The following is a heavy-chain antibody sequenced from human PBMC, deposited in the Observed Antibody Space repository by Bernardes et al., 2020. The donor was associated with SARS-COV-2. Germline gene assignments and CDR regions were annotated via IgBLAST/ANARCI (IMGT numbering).Heavy chain of an antibody. J-gene: IGHJ4*02. CDR2: ISNDGSII. V-gene: IGHV3-30-3*01. Sequence: GGSLRLSCTASGFTFSSSAMHWVRQAPGKGPEWVAVISNDGSIIYYTDSVKGRFTISRDNSKNTLYLLMNSLRTDDTAVYYCTRGLELELITWFDYWGQGTLVTVSS. D-gene: IGHD1-7*01. CDR3: TRGLELELITWFDY. CDR1: GFTFSSSA.